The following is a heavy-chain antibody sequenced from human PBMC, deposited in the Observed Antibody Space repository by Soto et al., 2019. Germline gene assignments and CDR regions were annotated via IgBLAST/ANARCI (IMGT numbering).Heavy chain of an antibody. D-gene: IGHD2-15*01. Sequence: QVQLVQSGAEVKKPGASVKVSCKASGYTFTSYGISWVRRAPGQGLEWMGWISAYNGNTNYAQKLQGRVTMTTDTSTSTAYMELRSLRSDDTAVYYCARHLGYCSGGSCSPPAFDIWGQGTMVTVSS. J-gene: IGHJ3*02. CDR1: GYTFTSYG. V-gene: IGHV1-18*01. CDR2: ISAYNGNT. CDR3: ARHLGYCSGGSCSPPAFDI.